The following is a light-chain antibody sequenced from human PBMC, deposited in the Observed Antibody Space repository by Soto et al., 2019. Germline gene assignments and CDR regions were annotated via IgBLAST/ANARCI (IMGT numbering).Light chain of an antibody. J-gene: IGLJ3*02. CDR3: SSYSSSNTLWV. V-gene: IGLV2-14*01. Sequence: QSALTQPASVSGSPGQSITISCTGTSSDVGTYNYVSWYQHHPGNAPKLMIYEVSNRPSGVSNRFSGSKSGNTASLTISGLQAEDEADYYCSSYSSSNTLWVFGGGTKVTVL. CDR1: SSDVGTYNY. CDR2: EVS.